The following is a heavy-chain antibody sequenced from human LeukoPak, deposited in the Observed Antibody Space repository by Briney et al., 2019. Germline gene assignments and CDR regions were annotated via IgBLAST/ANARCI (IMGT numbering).Heavy chain of an antibody. CDR2: ISYDGSNK. CDR1: GFTFSSYG. D-gene: IGHD3-22*01. J-gene: IGHJ3*02. CDR3: AKDRARITMIVVEDAFDI. V-gene: IGHV3-30*18. Sequence: GGSLRLSCAASGFTFSSYGMHWVRQAPGKGLEWVAVISYDGSNKYHADSVKGRFTISRDNSKNTLYLQMNSLRAEDTAVYYCAKDRARITMIVVEDAFDIWGQGTMVTVSS.